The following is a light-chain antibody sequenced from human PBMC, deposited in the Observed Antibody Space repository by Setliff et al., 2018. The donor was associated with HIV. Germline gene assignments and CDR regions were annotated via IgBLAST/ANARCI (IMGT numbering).Light chain of an antibody. CDR1: NSNIGAGFD. J-gene: IGLJ1*01. CDR3: QSYDASLSGYV. Sequence: QSVLTQAPSVSGAPGQRVTISCTGSNSNIGAGFDVHWYQQPPGAAPKLLMYGNNNRPSGVPDRFSGSKSGTSASLAITGLQAGDEADYYCQSYDASLSGYVFGTGTKVTVL. V-gene: IGLV1-40*01. CDR2: GNN.